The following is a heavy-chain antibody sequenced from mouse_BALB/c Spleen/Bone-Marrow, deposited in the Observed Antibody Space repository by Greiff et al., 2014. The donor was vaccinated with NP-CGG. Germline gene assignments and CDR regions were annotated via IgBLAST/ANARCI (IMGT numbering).Heavy chain of an antibody. D-gene: IGHD2-10*02. Sequence: VQRVESGAELVRPGSSVKISCKASGYAFSSYWMNWVKQRPGQGLEWIGQIYPGDGDTNYNGKFKGKATLTADKSSSTAYMQLSSLTSEDSAVDFCARQYGNYFDYWGQGTTLTVSS. J-gene: IGHJ2*01. CDR3: ARQYGNYFDY. V-gene: IGHV1-80*01. CDR1: GYAFSSYW. CDR2: IYPGDGDT.